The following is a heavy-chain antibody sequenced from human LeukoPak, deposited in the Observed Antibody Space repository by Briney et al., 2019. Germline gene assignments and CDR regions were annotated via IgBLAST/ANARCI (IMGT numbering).Heavy chain of an antibody. Sequence: PGGSLRLSCAASGFTVSSNYMSWVRQAPGKGLEWVAVISYDGSNKYYADSVKGRFTISRDNSKNTLYLQMNSLKAEDTAVYYCAGVPGQQLEHPELRDYYWGQGTLVTVSS. CDR1: GFTVSSNY. D-gene: IGHD6-13*01. V-gene: IGHV3-30*03. CDR3: AGVPGQQLEHPELRDYY. CDR2: ISYDGSNK. J-gene: IGHJ4*02.